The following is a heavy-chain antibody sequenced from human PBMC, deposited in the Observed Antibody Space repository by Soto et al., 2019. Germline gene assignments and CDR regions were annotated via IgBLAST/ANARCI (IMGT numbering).Heavy chain of an antibody. CDR1: GGTFSSYA. CDR2: IIPIFGTA. D-gene: IGHD2-2*01. J-gene: IGHJ6*02. CDR3: ARMYCSSTSCYADYYYGMDV. V-gene: IGHV1-69*13. Sequence: GASVKVSCKASGGTFSSYAISWVRQAPGRGLEWMGGIIPIFGTANYAQKFQGRVTITADESTSTAYMELSSLRSEDTAVYYCARMYCSSTSCYADYYYGMDVWGQGTTVTVSS.